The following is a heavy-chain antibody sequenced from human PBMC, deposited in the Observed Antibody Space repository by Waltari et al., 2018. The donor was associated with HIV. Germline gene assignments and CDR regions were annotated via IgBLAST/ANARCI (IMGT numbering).Heavy chain of an antibody. V-gene: IGHV3-7*01. Sequence: VQLVESGGGLVQPGGSLRLSCAASGFTSSNFWMSWVRQAPGKGLEWLANIKQDGSEKYYVDSVKGRFTISRDNAKNSLYLQMNSLRAEDTAVYYCASPSIRAGMDVWGQGTTVTVSS. J-gene: IGHJ6*02. CDR1: GFTSSNFW. CDR3: ASPSIRAGMDV. D-gene: IGHD2-2*02. CDR2: IKQDGSEK.